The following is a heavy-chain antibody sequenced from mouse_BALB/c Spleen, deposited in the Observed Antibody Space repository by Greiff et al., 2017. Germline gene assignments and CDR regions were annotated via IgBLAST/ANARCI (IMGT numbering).Heavy chain of an antibody. D-gene: IGHD2-1*01. J-gene: IGHJ4*01. CDR2: IYPGDGDT. CDR1: GYAFSSYW. V-gene: IGHV1-80*01. CDR3: AREDGNYAMDY. Sequence: QVQLQQSGADLVRPGSSVKLSCTASGYAFSSYWMNWVKQRPGQGLEWIGPIYPGDGDTNYHGKFKGKVTLTADKSNSTAYMQLSSLTSEDAAVYFCAREDGNYAMDYWGQGTSVTVSS.